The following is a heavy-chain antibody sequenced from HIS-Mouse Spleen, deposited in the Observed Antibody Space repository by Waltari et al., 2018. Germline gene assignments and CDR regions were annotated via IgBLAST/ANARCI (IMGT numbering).Heavy chain of an antibody. J-gene: IGHJ4*02. Sequence: QVQLQQWGAGLLKPSETLSLTCAVYGGSFSGYYWSWIRQPPGKGLEWIGEINHSGSTTSNPSLKSRVTISGDTSKNQFSLKLSSVTAADTAVYYCARGKGSSSWYYFDYWGQGTLVTVSS. CDR2: INHSGST. V-gene: IGHV4-34*01. CDR1: GGSFSGYY. CDR3: ARGKGSSSWYYFDY. D-gene: IGHD6-13*01.